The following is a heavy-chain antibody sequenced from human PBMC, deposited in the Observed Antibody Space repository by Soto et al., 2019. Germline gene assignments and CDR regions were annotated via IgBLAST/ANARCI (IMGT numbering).Heavy chain of an antibody. CDR1: GGSISSYY. CDR3: ARVWGGAFDF. Sequence: SETLSLTCTVSGGSISSYYWSWIRQPPGKGLEWIGYIYFRGTTNYNPSLKSRVTMSADTSKNQFPLKLNSVTAADTAVYYWARVWGGAFDFLGQGTIGTVSS. J-gene: IGHJ3*01. CDR2: IYFRGTT. V-gene: IGHV4-59*01. D-gene: IGHD3-10*01.